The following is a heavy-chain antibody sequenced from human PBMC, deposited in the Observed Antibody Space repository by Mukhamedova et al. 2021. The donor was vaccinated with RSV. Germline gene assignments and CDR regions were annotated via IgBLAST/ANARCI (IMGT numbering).Heavy chain of an antibody. CDR3: ARGRTPTYGFPFDY. D-gene: IGHD3-10*01. V-gene: IGHV5-51*01. Sequence: GLEWMGMIFPGDADTKYSESFQGQVTISVDTSSSISYLQWDTLKASDRATYYCARGRTPTYGFPFDYWGRGTLVTVSS. CDR2: IFPGDADT. J-gene: IGHJ4*02.